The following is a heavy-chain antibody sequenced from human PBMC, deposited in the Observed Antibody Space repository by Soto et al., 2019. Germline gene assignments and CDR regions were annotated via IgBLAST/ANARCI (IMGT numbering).Heavy chain of an antibody. J-gene: IGHJ3*02. CDR2: INPAGNVQ. D-gene: IGHD2-15*01. CDR3: APHVHCSGGSCHYDAFDI. Sequence: PGGSLRLSCTASGLTFSISWMTWVRQAPGEGLEWVSNINPAGNVQHYADSVKERFTISRDNAKNSLFLQMSGLRVEDTAVYYCAPHVHCSGGSCHYDAFDIRGQGTMVTVSS. V-gene: IGHV3-7*03. CDR1: GLTFSISW.